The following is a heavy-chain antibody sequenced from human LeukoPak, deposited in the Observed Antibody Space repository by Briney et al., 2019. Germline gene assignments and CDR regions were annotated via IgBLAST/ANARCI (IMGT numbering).Heavy chain of an antibody. CDR3: VVSKKTLSFDI. J-gene: IGHJ3*02. Sequence: PGGSLRLSCAASGFTFSSYSMNWVRQAPGKGLEWVSSISSSSSYIYYADSVKGRFTISRDNAKNSLSLQMNSLRAEDTAVYYCVVSKKTLSFDIWGQGTMVTVSS. CDR2: ISSSSSYI. CDR1: GFTFSSYS. V-gene: IGHV3-21*01.